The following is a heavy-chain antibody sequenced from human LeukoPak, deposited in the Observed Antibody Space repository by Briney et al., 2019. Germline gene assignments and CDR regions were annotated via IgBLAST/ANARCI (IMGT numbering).Heavy chain of an antibody. CDR2: INPNSGGT. Sequence: ASVKVSCKASGNTFTGYYMHWVRQAPGQGLEWMGWINPNSGGTNYAQKFQGRVTMTRDTSISTAYMELSRLRSDDTAVYYCATVGPFGVVTYDAFDIWGQGTMVTVSS. D-gene: IGHD3-3*01. V-gene: IGHV1-2*02. J-gene: IGHJ3*02. CDR1: GNTFTGYY. CDR3: ATVGPFGVVTYDAFDI.